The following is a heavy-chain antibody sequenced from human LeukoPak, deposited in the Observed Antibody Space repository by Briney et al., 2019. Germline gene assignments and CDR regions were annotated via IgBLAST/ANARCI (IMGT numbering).Heavy chain of an antibody. CDR1: GFTFSNYA. CDR2: ISTSGGDT. Sequence: GGSLRLSCAASGFTFSNYAMHWVRQAPGKGLDWVSAISTSGGDTFYPDSVRGRFSISRDNSKNTLYLQMNSLRAEGTALYYCVRVNADYYFDSWGQGTLVTVSS. CDR3: VRVNADYYFDS. D-gene: IGHD4-17*01. J-gene: IGHJ4*02. V-gene: IGHV3-23*01.